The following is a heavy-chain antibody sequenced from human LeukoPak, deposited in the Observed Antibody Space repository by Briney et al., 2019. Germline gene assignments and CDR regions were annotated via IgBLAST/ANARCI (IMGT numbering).Heavy chain of an antibody. V-gene: IGHV1-69*05. D-gene: IGHD3-3*01. CDR1: GGTFSSYA. Sequence: ASVKVSCKASGGTFSSYAISWVRQAPGQGLEWMGGIIPIFGTANYAQKFQGRVTITTNESTSTAYMELSSLRSEDTAVYHCARGRGITMPFDPWGQGTLVTVSS. CDR3: ARGRGITMPFDP. CDR2: IIPIFGTA. J-gene: IGHJ5*02.